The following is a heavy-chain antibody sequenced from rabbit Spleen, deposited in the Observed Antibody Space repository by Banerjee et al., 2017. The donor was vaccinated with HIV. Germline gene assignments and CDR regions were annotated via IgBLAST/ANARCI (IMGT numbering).Heavy chain of an antibody. V-gene: IGHV1S45*01. CDR2: INAVTGKA. CDR1: GFDFSNYG. J-gene: IGHJ3*01. D-gene: IGHD3-1*01. CDR3: ARGLWGDNRYLLMRLDL. Sequence: QEQLVESGGGLVKPGASLTLTCKASGFDFSNYGVCWVRQAPGKGLEWIACINAVTGKAVYATWAKGRFTISKTSSTTVTLQMTSLTVADTATYFCARGLWGDNRYLLMRLDLWGPGTLVTVS.